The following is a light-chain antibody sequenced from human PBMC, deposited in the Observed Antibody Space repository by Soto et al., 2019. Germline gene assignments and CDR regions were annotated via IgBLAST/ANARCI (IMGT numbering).Light chain of an antibody. V-gene: IGKV3-11*01. CDR1: QSVSSY. CDR3: QQRRDWVT. Sequence: EIVLTQSPATVSLSPGERATLSCWASQSVSSYLAWYQHKPGQAPRLLIYDASKRATGIPDRFSGSGSGTYFTLTISSLEPEDFAIYYCQQRRDWVTFGGGTKVEIK. J-gene: IGKJ4*01. CDR2: DAS.